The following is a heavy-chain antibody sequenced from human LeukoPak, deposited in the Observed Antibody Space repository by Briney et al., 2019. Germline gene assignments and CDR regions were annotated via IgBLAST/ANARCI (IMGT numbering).Heavy chain of an antibody. Sequence: ASVKVSCKASGYTFTSYDINWVRQATGQGLEWMGWISAYNGNTNYAQKLQGRVTMTTDTSTSTAYMELRSLRSDDTAVYYCAREWYYGSGSSLYYFDYWGQGTLVTVSS. CDR2: ISAYNGNT. CDR1: GYTFTSYD. J-gene: IGHJ4*02. D-gene: IGHD3-10*01. CDR3: AREWYYGSGSSLYYFDY. V-gene: IGHV1-18*01.